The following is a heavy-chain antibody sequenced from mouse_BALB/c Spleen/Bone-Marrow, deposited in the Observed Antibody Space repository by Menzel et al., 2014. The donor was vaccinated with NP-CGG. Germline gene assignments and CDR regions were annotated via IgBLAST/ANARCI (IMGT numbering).Heavy chain of an antibody. CDR2: IIPSSGYT. CDR3: AIQYYAMDY. J-gene: IGHJ4*01. CDR1: GYTFTTYT. Sequence: VQLQQSGAELARPGASVKMSCKASGYTFTTYTIHWMKQRPGQGLEWIGYIIPSSGYTNYNQKFKDKATLTADKSSSTAYMQLSSLTPEDSAVYYCAIQYYAMDYWGQGTSVTVSS. V-gene: IGHV1-4*01.